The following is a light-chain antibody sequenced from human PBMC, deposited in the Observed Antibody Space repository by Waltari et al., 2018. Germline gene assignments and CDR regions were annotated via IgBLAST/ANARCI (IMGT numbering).Light chain of an antibody. Sequence: DIVMTQSPDSLAVSLGERATINCKSSQSVLYSSDNKNYLAWYQQKPGQPPKLLISWASTRESGVPERFSGSVSGTDFALTISSLQAEDVAVYFCQHYYSAPVTFGGGTRVEIQ. CDR3: QHYYSAPVT. J-gene: IGKJ4*01. V-gene: IGKV4-1*01. CDR1: QSVLYSSDNKNY. CDR2: WAS.